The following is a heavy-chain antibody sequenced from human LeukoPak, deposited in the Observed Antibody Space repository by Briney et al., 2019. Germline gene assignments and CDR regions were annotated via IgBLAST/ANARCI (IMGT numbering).Heavy chain of an antibody. CDR1: GGTFSSYA. J-gene: IGHJ4*02. Sequence: GASVKVSCKASGGTFSSYAISWVRQAPGQGLEWMGGIIPIFGTANYAQKFQGRVTITADESTSTAYMELSSLRSEDTAVYYCARGNVWFGEPTQLYYFDYWGQGTLVTVSS. CDR2: IIPIFGTA. V-gene: IGHV1-69*13. CDR3: ARGNVWFGEPTQLYYFDY. D-gene: IGHD3-10*01.